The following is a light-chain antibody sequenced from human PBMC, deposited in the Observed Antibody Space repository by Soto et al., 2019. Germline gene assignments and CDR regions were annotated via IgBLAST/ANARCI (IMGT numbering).Light chain of an antibody. Sequence: QSALTQPASVSGSPGQSITISCTGTSSDVGGYNYVSWYQQHPGEAPKLMICDVTNRPSGVSNRFSGSKSGSTASLTISGLQAEDEADYYCSSYTSSSTYVFGTGTKVTVL. CDR3: SSYTSSSTYV. V-gene: IGLV2-14*01. CDR2: DVT. J-gene: IGLJ1*01. CDR1: SSDVGGYNY.